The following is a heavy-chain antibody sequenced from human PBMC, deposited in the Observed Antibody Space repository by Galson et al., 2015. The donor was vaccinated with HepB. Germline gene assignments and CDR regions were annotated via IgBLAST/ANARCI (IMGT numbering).Heavy chain of an antibody. J-gene: IGHJ4*02. CDR1: GYTFTGYY. V-gene: IGHV1-2*06. Sequence: SVKVSCKASGYTFTGYYMHWVRQAPGQGLEWMGRINPNSGGINYAQKFQGRVTMTRDTSISTAYMELSRLRSDDTAVYYCASSFRLLAVALDYWGQGTLVTVSS. CDR3: ASSFRLLAVALDY. D-gene: IGHD6-19*01. CDR2: INPNSGGI.